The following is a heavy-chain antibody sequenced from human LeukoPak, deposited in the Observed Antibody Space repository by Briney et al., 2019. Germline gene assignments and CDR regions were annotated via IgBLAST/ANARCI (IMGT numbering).Heavy chain of an antibody. Sequence: GGSLRLSCAASGFTVSNYWISWVRQAPGKGLEWVANIKKDGREKYYVDSVKGRFTISRDNAKNSLYLQMNSLRVEDTAVYYCARDGATVTTPNYYGMDVWGQGTTVTVSS. J-gene: IGHJ6*02. D-gene: IGHD4-17*01. CDR1: GFTVSNYW. CDR2: IKKDGREK. CDR3: ARDGATVTTPNYYGMDV. V-gene: IGHV3-7*01.